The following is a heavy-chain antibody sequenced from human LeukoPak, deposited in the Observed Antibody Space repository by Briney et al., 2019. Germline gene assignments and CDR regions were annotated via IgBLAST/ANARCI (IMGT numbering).Heavy chain of an antibody. D-gene: IGHD3-10*01. V-gene: IGHV3-33*06. CDR3: AKDMVRGVIINLFDY. CDR2: IWYDGSNK. Sequence: GGSLRLSCAASGFTFSSYGMHGVRRARGRGLEGVAVIWYDGSNKYCADSVEGGFTISRDNSKNTLYLQMNSLRAEDTAVYYCAKDMVRGVIINLFDYWGQGTLVTVSS. CDR1: GFTFSSYG. J-gene: IGHJ4*02.